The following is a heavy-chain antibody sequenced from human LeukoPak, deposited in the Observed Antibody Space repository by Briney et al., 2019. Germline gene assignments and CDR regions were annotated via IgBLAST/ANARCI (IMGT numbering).Heavy chain of an antibody. D-gene: IGHD3-22*01. V-gene: IGHV4-59*01. CDR2: IYYSGST. J-gene: IGHJ3*02. CDR1: GGSISGYY. Sequence: SETLSLTCTVSGGSISGYYWSWIRQPPGKGLECIGYIYYSGSTNYNPSLKSRVTISVDTSKNQFSLKLSSVTAADTAVYYCARDHSYYDSSGYYDAFDIWGQGTMVTVSS. CDR3: ARDHSYYDSSGYYDAFDI.